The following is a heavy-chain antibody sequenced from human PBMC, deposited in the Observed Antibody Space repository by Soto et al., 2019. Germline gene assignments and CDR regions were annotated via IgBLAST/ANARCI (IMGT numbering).Heavy chain of an antibody. CDR3: TTGTCCDAENTCDY. J-gene: IGHJ4*02. D-gene: IGHD1-1*01. CDR1: GFTFSSYA. Sequence: LRLSCAASGFTFSSYAMSWVRQAPGKGLEWVSAISGSGGSTYYADSVKGRFTISRDNSKNTLYLQMNSLKTEDTAVYYCTTGTCCDAENTCDYWGQGTLVTVSS. V-gene: IGHV3-23*01. CDR2: ISGSGGST.